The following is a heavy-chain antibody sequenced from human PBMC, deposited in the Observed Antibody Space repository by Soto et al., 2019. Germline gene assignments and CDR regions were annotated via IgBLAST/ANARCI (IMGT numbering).Heavy chain of an antibody. CDR2: IYYSGST. D-gene: IGHD3-16*01. V-gene: IGHV4-59*01. CDR1: GGSISSYY. Sequence: SETLSLTCTVSGGSISSYYWSWIRQPPGKGLEWIGYIYYSGSTNYNPSLKSRITISVDTSKNQFSLKLSSVTAADTAVYYCARRYGGNFDYWGQGTLVTVS. J-gene: IGHJ4*02. CDR3: ARRYGGNFDY.